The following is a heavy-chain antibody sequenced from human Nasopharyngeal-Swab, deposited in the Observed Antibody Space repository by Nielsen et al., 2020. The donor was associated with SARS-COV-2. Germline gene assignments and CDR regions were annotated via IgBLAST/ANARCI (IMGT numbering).Heavy chain of an antibody. J-gene: IGHJ6*02. CDR3: ARDELDYDFWSAYFMDV. Sequence: GGSLRLSCAASGFTFNNYNFNWVRQAPGKGLEWVSSISSSSSYIYYADSVKGRFTISRDNAKNSLYLQMNSLRAEDTAVYYCARDELDYDFWSAYFMDVWGQGTTVTVSS. CDR2: ISSSSSYI. CDR1: GFTFNNYN. V-gene: IGHV3-21*01. D-gene: IGHD3-3*01.